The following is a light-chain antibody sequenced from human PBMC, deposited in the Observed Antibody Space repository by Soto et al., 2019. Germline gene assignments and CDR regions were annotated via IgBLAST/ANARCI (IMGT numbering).Light chain of an antibody. CDR3: AAWDDSLNGLLV. J-gene: IGLJ1*01. CDR2: SNN. CDR1: SSNIGSNT. Sequence: QSALTQPPPASGTPGQRVTISCSGSSSNIGSNTVNWYQQLPGTAPKLLIYSNNQRPSGVPDRFSGSKSGTSASLAISGLQSEDEADYYCAAWDDSLNGLLVFGTGTKVTVL. V-gene: IGLV1-44*01.